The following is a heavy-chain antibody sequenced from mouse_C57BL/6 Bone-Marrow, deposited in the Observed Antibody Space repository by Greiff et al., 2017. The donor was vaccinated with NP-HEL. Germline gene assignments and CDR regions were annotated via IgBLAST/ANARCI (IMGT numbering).Heavy chain of an antibody. V-gene: IGHV7-3*01. Sequence: EVQGVESGGGLVQPGGSLSLSCAASGFTFTDYYMSWVRQPPGKALEWLGFISNKANGYKTEYSASVKGRLTISRDNAQSIVYLQMNALRAEDSATYYCARYWGGGFDYWGQGTTLTVSS. D-gene: IGHD1-1*02. CDR2: ISNKANGYKT. J-gene: IGHJ2*01. CDR1: GFTFTDYY. CDR3: ARYWGGGFDY.